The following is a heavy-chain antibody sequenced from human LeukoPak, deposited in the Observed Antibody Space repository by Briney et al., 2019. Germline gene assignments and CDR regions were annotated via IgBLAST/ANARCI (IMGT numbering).Heavy chain of an antibody. CDR3: VRTTMVRGVRMDV. D-gene: IGHD3-10*01. CDR1: GFTFSSYE. CDR2: ISSSGSTI. Sequence: GGSLRLSCAASGFTFSSYEMNWVRQAPGKGLEWVSYISSSGSTIYYADSVKGRFTISRDNAKNSLYLQMNSLRAEDTAVYYCVRTTMVRGVRMDVWGKGTTVTVSS. V-gene: IGHV3-48*03. J-gene: IGHJ6*04.